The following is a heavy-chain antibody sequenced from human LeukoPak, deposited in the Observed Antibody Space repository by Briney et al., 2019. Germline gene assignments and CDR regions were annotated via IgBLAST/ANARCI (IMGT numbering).Heavy chain of an antibody. V-gene: IGHV3-33*06. CDR3: AKEKDFWPFDS. Sequence: GGSLRLSCAASGFTFSSYGMHWVRQAPGKGLEWVAVIWYDGSNKYYADSVKGRFTISRDNSKNTLYLQMNSLRDEDTAVYYCAKEKDFWPFDSWGQGTLVTVSS. D-gene: IGHD3-3*01. CDR2: IWYDGSNK. CDR1: GFTFSSYG. J-gene: IGHJ4*02.